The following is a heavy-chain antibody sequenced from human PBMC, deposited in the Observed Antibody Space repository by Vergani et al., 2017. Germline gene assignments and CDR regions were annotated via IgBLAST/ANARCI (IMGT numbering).Heavy chain of an antibody. CDR2: IYTSGST. CDR3: ARDSYGSGGDAFDI. J-gene: IGHJ3*02. V-gene: IGHV4-61*02. Sequence: QVQLQESGPGLVKPSQTLSLTCTVSGGSISSGSYYWSWIRQPAGKGLEWIGRIYTSGSTNYNPSLKSRVTISVDTSTNQFSLKLSSVTAADTAVYYCARDSYGSGGDAFDIWGQGTMVTVSS. CDR1: GGSISSGSYY. D-gene: IGHD3-10*01.